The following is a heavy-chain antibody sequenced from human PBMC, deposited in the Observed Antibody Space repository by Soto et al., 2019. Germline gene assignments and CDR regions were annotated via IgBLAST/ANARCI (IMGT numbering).Heavy chain of an antibody. J-gene: IGHJ4*02. D-gene: IGHD6-6*01. Sequence: PSETLSLTCTVSGGSISNDYWSWIRQAPGKGLDWIGYFRYSGSTDHNPSLQSRVTMSVDTSKNQVSLKLSFVTAADTAVYYCARRGGESRLSPYYFDYWGQGTLVTVSS. CDR2: FRYSGST. CDR1: GGSISNDY. CDR3: ARRGGESRLSPYYFDY. V-gene: IGHV4-59*08.